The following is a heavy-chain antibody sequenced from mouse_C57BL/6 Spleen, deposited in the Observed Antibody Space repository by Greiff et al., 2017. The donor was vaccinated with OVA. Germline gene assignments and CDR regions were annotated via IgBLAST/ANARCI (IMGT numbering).Heavy chain of an antibody. J-gene: IGHJ2*01. CDR2: IYPGDGYT. CDR3: ARGGSNFDY. CDR1: GYAFSSSW. Sequence: QVQLKQSGPELVKPGASVKISCKASGYAFSSSWMNWVKQRPGKGLEWIGRIYPGDGYTNYNGKCKGKATLTADKSSSTAYMQLSSLTSEDSAVYFCARGGSNFDYWGQGTTLTVSS. D-gene: IGHD1-2*01. V-gene: IGHV1-82*01.